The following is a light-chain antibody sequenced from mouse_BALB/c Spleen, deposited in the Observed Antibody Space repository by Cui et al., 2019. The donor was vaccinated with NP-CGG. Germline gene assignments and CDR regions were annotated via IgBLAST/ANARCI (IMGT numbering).Light chain of an antibody. CDR2: GTN. CDR3: ALWYSNHWV. V-gene: IGLV1*01. J-gene: IGLJ1*01. CDR1: TGAFTTSNF. Sequence: QAVVTQESALTTSPGETVNLTCRSSTGAFTTSNFANWVQEKPDHLFTGLIGGTNNRTPGVPARFSGSLIGDKAALTITGAQTEDEAIYFCALWYSNHWVFGGGTKLTVL.